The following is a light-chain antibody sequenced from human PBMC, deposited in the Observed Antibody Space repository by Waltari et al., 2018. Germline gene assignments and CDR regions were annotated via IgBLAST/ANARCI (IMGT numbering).Light chain of an antibody. CDR3: CSYAGSTTHVI. CDR2: EVT. CDR1: SSDVGSYNL. Sequence: QSALTQPASVSGSPGQSITISCTGTSSDVGSYNLVSWYQQHPGKAPKLIIYEVTKRPSGVSNRFSGSKSGNTASLTISGLQAEDEADYCCCSYAGSTTHVIFGGGTKLTVL. J-gene: IGLJ2*01. V-gene: IGLV2-23*02.